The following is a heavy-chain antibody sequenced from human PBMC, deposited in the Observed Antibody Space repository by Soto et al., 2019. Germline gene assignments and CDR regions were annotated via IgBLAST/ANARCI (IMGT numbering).Heavy chain of an antibody. V-gene: IGHV3-23*01. CDR2: ISGSGGST. J-gene: IGHJ4*02. CDR3: AKWPPLVRGVTLFY. Sequence: GGSLRLSCAASGFTFSSYAMSWVRQAPGKGLEWVSAISGSGGSTYYADSMKGRFTISRDNSKNTLYLKMNSLRADDTAVYFCAKWPPLVRGVTLFYWGQGTLVTVSS. CDR1: GFTFSSYA. D-gene: IGHD3-10*01.